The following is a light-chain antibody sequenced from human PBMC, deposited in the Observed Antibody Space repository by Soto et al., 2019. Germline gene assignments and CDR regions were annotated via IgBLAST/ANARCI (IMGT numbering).Light chain of an antibody. CDR1: QSVSSN. J-gene: IGKJ3*01. V-gene: IGKV3D-15*01. Sequence: EIVMTQSPATLSVSPGERATLSCRASQSVSSNLAWYQQKPGQAPRLLLYGVSARATGIPARFSGSGSGTEFNLNISSLQSEDFAIYYCQQYNNWPKTFGPGTKVDFK. CDR3: QQYNNWPKT. CDR2: GVS.